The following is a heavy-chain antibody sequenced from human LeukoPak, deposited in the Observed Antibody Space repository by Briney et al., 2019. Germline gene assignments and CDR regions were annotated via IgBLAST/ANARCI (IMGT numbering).Heavy chain of an antibody. CDR3: AKDDYPRDEFYMDV. Sequence: PGGSLRLSCEASGFTFTTYSMTWVRQAPGKGLEWVSAISGSGGSTYYADSVKGRFTISRDNSKNTLYLQMKSLRAEDTAVYYCAKDDYPRDEFYMDVWGKGTTVTISS. J-gene: IGHJ6*03. CDR1: GFTFTTYS. D-gene: IGHD4-11*01. V-gene: IGHV3-23*01. CDR2: ISGSGGST.